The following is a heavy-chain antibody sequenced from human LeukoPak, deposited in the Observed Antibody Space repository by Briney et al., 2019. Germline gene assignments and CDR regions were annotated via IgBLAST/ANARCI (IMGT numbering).Heavy chain of an antibody. CDR2: IYYSGST. V-gene: IGHV4-59*01. CDR1: GGSISSYY. CDR3: ARGDLNHFGVAIAIDY. J-gene: IGHJ4*02. Sequence: SETLSLTCTVSGGSISSYYWSWIRQPPGKGLEWIGYIYYSGSTNYNPSLKSRVTISVDTSKNQFSLKLSSVTAADTAVYYCARGDLNHFGVAIAIDYWGQGTLVTVSS. D-gene: IGHD3-3*01.